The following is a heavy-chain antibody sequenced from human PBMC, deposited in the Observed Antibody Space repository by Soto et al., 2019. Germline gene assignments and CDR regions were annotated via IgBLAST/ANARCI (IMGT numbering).Heavy chain of an antibody. J-gene: IGHJ6*02. V-gene: IGHV3-23*01. CDR3: AKELEAAAGYYYGMDV. CDR1: GFTFSSYA. Sequence: GGSLRLSCAASGFTFSSYAMSWVRQAPGKGLEWVSAISGRGGSTYYADSVKGRFTISRDNSKNTLYLQMNSLRAEDTAVYYCAKELEAAAGYYYGMDVWGQGTTVTVSS. CDR2: ISGRGGST. D-gene: IGHD6-13*01.